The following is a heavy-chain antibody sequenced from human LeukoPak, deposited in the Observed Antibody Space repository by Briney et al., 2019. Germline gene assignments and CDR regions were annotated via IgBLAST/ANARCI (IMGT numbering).Heavy chain of an antibody. CDR2: IYYSGST. J-gene: IGHJ4*02. CDR3: ARVVPAAMEIDY. D-gene: IGHD2-2*01. V-gene: IGHV4-30-4*01. Sequence: PSETLSLTCTVSGGSISSGDYYWSGIRQPPGKGLEWIGYIYYSGSTYYNPSLKSRVTISVDTSKNQFSLKLSSVTAADTAVYYCARVVPAAMEIDYWGQGTLVTVSS. CDR1: GGSISSGDYY.